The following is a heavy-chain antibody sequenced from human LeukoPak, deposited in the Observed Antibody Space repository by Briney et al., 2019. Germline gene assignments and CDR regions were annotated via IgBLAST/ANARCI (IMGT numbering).Heavy chain of an antibody. Sequence: GGSLRLSCAASGFTFSSYGMHWVRQAPGKGLEWVAFIRFDGNNKYYADFVKGRFTISRDNSKNTLSLQMNSLRAEDTAVYYCAKDSRSIVLVPVALGLDYWGQGALVTASS. V-gene: IGHV3-30*02. CDR1: GFTFSSYG. CDR3: AKDSRSIVLVPVALGLDY. J-gene: IGHJ4*02. D-gene: IGHD2-2*01. CDR2: IRFDGNNK.